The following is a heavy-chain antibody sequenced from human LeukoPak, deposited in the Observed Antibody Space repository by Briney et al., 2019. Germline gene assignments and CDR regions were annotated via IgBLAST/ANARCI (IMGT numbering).Heavy chain of an antibody. V-gene: IGHV3-23*01. D-gene: IGHD1-1*01. CDR2: ISGGDST. J-gene: IGHJ6*03. Sequence: PGGSLRLSCAASGLTLRSYVMHWVRQAPGKGLEWVSGISGGDSTYYADSVKGRFTISRDNSKNTLYLQMNSLRAEDTAVYYCAKGTGTLLGGYYYYYMDVWGKGTTVTVSS. CDR1: GLTLRSYV. CDR3: AKGTGTLLGGYYYYYMDV.